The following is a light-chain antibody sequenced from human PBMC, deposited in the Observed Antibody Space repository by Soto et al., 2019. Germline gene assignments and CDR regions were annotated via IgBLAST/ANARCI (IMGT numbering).Light chain of an antibody. CDR1: QSVSSSY. Sequence: VWPQCPGTLSLCPVERATLSGRGSQSVSSSYLAWYQQKPGQAPRLLIYGAYSRATGITARFSGSGSGADFTLTISSLEPEDFAVYYCQQRSNWPWTVGPVTQVEIK. J-gene: IGKJ1*01. V-gene: IGKV3D-20*02. CDR3: QQRSNWPWT. CDR2: GAY.